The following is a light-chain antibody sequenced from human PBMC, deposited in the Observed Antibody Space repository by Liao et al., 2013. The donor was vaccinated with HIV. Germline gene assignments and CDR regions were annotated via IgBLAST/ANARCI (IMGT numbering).Light chain of an antibody. CDR2: QDT. Sequence: SYELTQPPSVSVSPGQTASITCSGDKLGHKYACWYQQRPGQSPVLVIYQDTKRPSGIPARFSGSNSGNTATLTISGVETGDEADYYCQVWDSDRDHPSVVFGGGTKLTVL. V-gene: IGLV3-1*01. CDR3: QVWDSDRDHPSVV. CDR1: KLGHKY. J-gene: IGLJ2*01.